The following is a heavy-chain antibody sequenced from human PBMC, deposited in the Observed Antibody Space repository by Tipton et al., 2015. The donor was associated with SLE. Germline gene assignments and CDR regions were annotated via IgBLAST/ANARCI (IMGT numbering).Heavy chain of an antibody. Sequence: QLVQSGAEVKKPGASVKVSCKASGYTFTTFAISWMRQAPGQGLEWMGWIGGDNDNTNYAQRLQGRVTMTTDTSTSTAYMELRSLTSDDTAVYYCARSRGANGPDYWGQGTLVTVSS. J-gene: IGHJ4*02. D-gene: IGHD4/OR15-4a*01. CDR3: ARSRGANGPDY. CDR1: GYTFTTFA. CDR2: IGGDNDNT. V-gene: IGHV1-18*01.